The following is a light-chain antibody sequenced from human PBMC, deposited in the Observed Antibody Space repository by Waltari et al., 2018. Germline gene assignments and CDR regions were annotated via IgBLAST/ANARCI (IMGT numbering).Light chain of an antibody. Sequence: DIQMTQSPSTLSASVGDRVTITCRASQRIGSWLAWYQQKPGKAPKFLIYKVSNLESGVPSRFSGSGSGTEFTLTTSSLQPDDFATYYCQQYQSYPLTFGGGSKVEIK. CDR1: QRIGSW. J-gene: IGKJ4*01. CDR3: QQYQSYPLT. CDR2: KVS. V-gene: IGKV1-5*03.